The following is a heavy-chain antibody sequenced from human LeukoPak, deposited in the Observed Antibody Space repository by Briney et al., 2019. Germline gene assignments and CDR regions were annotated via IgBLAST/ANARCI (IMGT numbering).Heavy chain of an antibody. CDR2: ITSGDGSP. CDR3: TKRGAYYIDY. V-gene: IGHV3-23*01. D-gene: IGHD3-16*01. J-gene: IGHJ4*02. CDR1: GFTFGTSA. Sequence: GESLRLSCAASGFTFGTSAMSWVRQTPEKGLEWVSTITSGDGSPYYADSVKGRFTISRDNSNNMLYLQMNSLRAEDTAVYYCTKRGAYYIDYWGRGIPVTFSS.